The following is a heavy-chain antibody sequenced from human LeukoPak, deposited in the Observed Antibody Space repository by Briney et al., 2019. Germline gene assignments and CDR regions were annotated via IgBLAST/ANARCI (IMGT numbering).Heavy chain of an antibody. J-gene: IGHJ4*02. Sequence: GGSLRLSCAASGFTFSRYWMSWARQAPGKGLEWVAKIKQDGSEKYYVDSVKGRFTISRDNAKNSLFLQMDSLRVEDTAVYFCARDDPYFFDYWGQGTLVTVSS. CDR3: ARDDPYFFDY. V-gene: IGHV3-7*01. CDR2: IKQDGSEK. CDR1: GFTFSRYW.